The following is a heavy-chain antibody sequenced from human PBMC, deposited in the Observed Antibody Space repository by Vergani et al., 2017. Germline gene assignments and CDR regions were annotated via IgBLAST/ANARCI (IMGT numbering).Heavy chain of an antibody. V-gene: IGHV3-23*01. CDR1: GFTFNSYA. D-gene: IGHD2-2*01. Sequence: QLLESGGGLIQPGGSLRLSCAASGFTFNSYAMTWVRQAPGKGLEWVSGINNNGGSTYYADSVKGRFTISRDNSKNTLYLQMTDLRAEDTATYYCAKVCGSXSCPYGGGAFDVWGHGTMVTVSS. CDR3: AKVCGSXSCPYGGGAFDV. J-gene: IGHJ3*01. CDR2: INNNGGST.